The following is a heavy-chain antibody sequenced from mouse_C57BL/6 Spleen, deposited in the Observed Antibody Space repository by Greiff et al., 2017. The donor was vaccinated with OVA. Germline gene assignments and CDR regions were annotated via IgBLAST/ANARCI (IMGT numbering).Heavy chain of an antibody. V-gene: IGHV5-17*01. D-gene: IGHD1-1*01. J-gene: IGHJ3*01. Sequence: EVKLVESGGGLVKPGGSLKLSCAASGFTFSDYGMHWVRQAPEKGLGWVAYISSGSSTIYYADTVKGRFTLSRDNAKNTRFLQMTSLRSEDTAMYYCARNYYGSSPAWFAYWGQGTLVTVSA. CDR1: GFTFSDYG. CDR3: ARNYYGSSPAWFAY. CDR2: ISSGSSTI.